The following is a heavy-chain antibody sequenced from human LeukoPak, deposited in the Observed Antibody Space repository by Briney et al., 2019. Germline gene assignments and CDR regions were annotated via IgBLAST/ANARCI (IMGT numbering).Heavy chain of an antibody. D-gene: IGHD3-22*01. V-gene: IGHV1-69*04. CDR1: GGTFSSYA. Sequence: SVKVSCKASGGTFSSYAISWVRQAPGQGLEWMGRIIPILGIANYAQKFQGRVTITADKSTSTAYMELSSLRSEDTAVYYCARAAPGHVRYYDSSGYSKAFDIWGQGTMVTVSS. CDR2: IIPILGIA. CDR3: ARAAPGHVRYYDSSGYSKAFDI. J-gene: IGHJ3*02.